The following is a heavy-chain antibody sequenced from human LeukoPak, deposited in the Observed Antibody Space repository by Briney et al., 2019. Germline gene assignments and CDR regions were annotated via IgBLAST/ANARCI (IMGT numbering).Heavy chain of an antibody. CDR2: INHSDT. Sequence: PSETLSLTCAVYGGTFSGYYWGWIRQPPGKGLEWIGEINHSDTNYNPSLKSRVTISVDPSKNQFSLKLSSVTAADTAVYYCARGDLAARMGYWGQGTLVTVSS. D-gene: IGHD6-6*01. CDR1: GGTFSGYY. V-gene: IGHV4-34*01. J-gene: IGHJ4*02. CDR3: ARGDLAARMGY.